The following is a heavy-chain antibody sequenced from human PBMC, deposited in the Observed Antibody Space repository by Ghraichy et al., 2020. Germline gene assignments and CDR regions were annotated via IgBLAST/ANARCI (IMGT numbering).Heavy chain of an antibody. Sequence: SETLSLTCAVYGGSFSGYYWSWIRQPPGKGLEWIGEINHSGSTNYNPSLKSRVTISVDTSKNQFSLKLSSVTAADTAVYYCARGPSVRLDYWGQGTLVTVSS. CDR1: GGSFSGYY. D-gene: IGHD3-10*01. J-gene: IGHJ4*02. CDR3: ARGPSVRLDY. CDR2: INHSGST. V-gene: IGHV4-34*01.